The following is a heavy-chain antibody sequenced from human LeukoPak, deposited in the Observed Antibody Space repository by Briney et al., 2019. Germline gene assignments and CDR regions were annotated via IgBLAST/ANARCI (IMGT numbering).Heavy chain of an antibody. V-gene: IGHV4-30-2*01. CDR3: ARRRFLVGATPYYFDY. CDR2: IYHSETT. J-gene: IGHJ4*02. CDR1: GGSISSGGYY. D-gene: IGHD1-26*01. Sequence: PSETLSLTCTVSGGSISSGGYYWSWIRQPPGKGLEWIGYIYHSETTYYNPSLKSRVTISVDRSKNQFSLKLSSVTAADTAVYYCARRRFLVGATPYYFDYWGQGTLVTVSS.